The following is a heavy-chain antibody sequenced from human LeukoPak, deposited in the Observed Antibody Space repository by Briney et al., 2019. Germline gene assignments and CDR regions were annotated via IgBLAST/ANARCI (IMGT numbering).Heavy chain of an antibody. CDR2: IYYTGST. Sequence: SETLSLTCPVSGGSVSSSRYYWGWIRQPPGKGLEWIGSIYYTGSTYYNPSLKSRVTISVDTSKNQFSLKLSSVTAADTAVYYCARHADYDFWSDGGWFDPWGQGTLVTVSS. J-gene: IGHJ5*02. CDR3: ARHADYDFWSDGGWFDP. D-gene: IGHD3-3*01. V-gene: IGHV4-39*01. CDR1: GGSVSSSRYY.